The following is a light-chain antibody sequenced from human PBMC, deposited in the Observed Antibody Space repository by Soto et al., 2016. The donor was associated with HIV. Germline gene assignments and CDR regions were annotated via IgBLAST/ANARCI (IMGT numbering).Light chain of an antibody. V-gene: IGKV1-5*03. Sequence: DIQMTQSPSTLSASVGDRVTITCRASQSISNWLAWYQQRPGKAPKVLIFKASSLDNGVPSRFSGSGSGTEFTLTISSLQPDDFATYYCQQYNGYSLTFGGGTKVEIK. J-gene: IGKJ4*01. CDR2: KAS. CDR3: QQYNGYSLT. CDR1: QSISNW.